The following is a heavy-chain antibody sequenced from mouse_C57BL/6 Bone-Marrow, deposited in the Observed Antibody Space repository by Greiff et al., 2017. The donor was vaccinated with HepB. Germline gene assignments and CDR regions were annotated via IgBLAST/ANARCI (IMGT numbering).Heavy chain of an antibody. Sequence: EVQVVESGGGLVQSGRSLRLSCATSGFTFSDFYMEWVRQAPGKGLEWIAASRNKANDYTTEYSASVKGRFIVSRDTSQSILYLQMNALRAEDTATYYCARDADSNSPFDYWGQGTTLTVSS. CDR3: ARDADSNSPFDY. J-gene: IGHJ2*01. CDR1: GFTFSDFY. CDR2: SRNKANDYTT. V-gene: IGHV7-1*01. D-gene: IGHD2-5*01.